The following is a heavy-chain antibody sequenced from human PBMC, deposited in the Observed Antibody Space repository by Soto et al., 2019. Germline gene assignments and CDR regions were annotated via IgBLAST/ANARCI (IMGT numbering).Heavy chain of an antibody. CDR1: GFTFSSYG. V-gene: IGHV3-33*01. D-gene: IGHD2-15*01. J-gene: IGHJ6*02. CDR3: ATGYCSGGSCYWRGDYYYGMDV. Sequence: QVQLVESGGGVVQPGRSLRLSCAASGFTFSSYGMHWVRQAPGKGLEWVAVIWYDGSNKYYADSVKGRFTISRDNSKNMLYLQMNSLRAEDTAVYYCATGYCSGGSCYWRGDYYYGMDVWGQGTTVTVSS. CDR2: IWYDGSNK.